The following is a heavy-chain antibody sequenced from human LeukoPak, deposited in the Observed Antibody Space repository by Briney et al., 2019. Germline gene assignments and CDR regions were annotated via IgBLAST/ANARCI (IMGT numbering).Heavy chain of an antibody. CDR2: IKQDGSEK. CDR3: VSELPGCAGDCLKT. V-gene: IGHV3-7*01. D-gene: IGHD2-21*02. Sequence: GGSLRLSCAASGFTFSSYWMSWVRQAPGKGLEWVANIKQDGSEKYYVDSVKGRFTISRDNAKNSLYLQMNSLRVDDTALYYCVSELPGCAGDCLKTWGQGTLVTVSS. J-gene: IGHJ5*02. CDR1: GFTFSSYW.